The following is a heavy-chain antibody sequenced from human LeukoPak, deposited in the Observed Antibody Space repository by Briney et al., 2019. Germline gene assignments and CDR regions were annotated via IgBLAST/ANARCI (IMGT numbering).Heavy chain of an antibody. CDR2: IGTAGDT. D-gene: IGHD3-10*01. V-gene: IGHV3-13*01. Sequence: GGSLRLSCAASGFTFSNYDMHWVRQAPGKGLEWVSAIGTAGDTYYSGSVKGRFTISRENAKNSLYLQMNSLKAGDTAVYYCARGGWFGELLRPFDYWGQGSLVTVSS. CDR3: ARGGWFGELLRPFDY. CDR1: GFTFSNYD. J-gene: IGHJ4*02.